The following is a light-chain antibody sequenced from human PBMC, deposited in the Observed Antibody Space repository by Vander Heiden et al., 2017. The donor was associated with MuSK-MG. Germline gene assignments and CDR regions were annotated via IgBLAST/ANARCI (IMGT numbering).Light chain of an antibody. CDR3: QQDSSSRT. CDR2: GAT. J-gene: IGKJ1*01. Sequence: VLTQSRGTLSLSPGERATLSCRASQSVSSSYLAWYQQKPGQAPRLLICGATSRATGIADRCSGSGSRTDFTLTSSRLEAEDFAVYYWQQDSSSRTFGQGTKVEIK. CDR1: QSVSSSY. V-gene: IGKV3-20*01.